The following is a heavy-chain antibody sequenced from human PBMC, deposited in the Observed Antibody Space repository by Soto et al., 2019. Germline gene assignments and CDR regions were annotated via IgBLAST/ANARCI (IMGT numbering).Heavy chain of an antibody. CDR2: IIPIFGTA. CDR3: ARGTVTMVRGVIIGAVEYFDY. CDR1: GGTFSSYA. V-gene: IGHV1-69*13. J-gene: IGHJ4*02. D-gene: IGHD3-10*01. Sequence: ASVKVSCKASGGTFSSYAISWVRQAPGQGLEWMGGIIPIFGTANYAQKFQGRVTITADESTSTAYMELSSLRSEDTAVYYCARGTVTMVRGVIIGAVEYFDYWGQGTLVTVSS.